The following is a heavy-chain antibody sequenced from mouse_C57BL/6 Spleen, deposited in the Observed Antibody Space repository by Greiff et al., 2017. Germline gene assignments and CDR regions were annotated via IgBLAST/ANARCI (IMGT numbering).Heavy chain of an antibody. D-gene: IGHD2-3*01. CDR3: TRDRYDGYYAGFAY. V-gene: IGHV5-9-1*02. Sequence: EVQRVESGEGLVKPGGSLKLSCAASGFTFSSYAMSWVRQTPEKRLEWVAYISSGGDYIYYADTVKGRFTISRDNARNTLYLQMSSLKSEDTAMYYCTRDRYDGYYAGFAYWGQGTLVTVSA. CDR1: GFTFSSYA. J-gene: IGHJ3*01. CDR2: ISSGGDYI.